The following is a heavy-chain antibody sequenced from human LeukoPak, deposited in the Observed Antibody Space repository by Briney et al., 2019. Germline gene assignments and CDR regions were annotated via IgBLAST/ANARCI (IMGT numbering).Heavy chain of an antibody. Sequence: TLSLTCTVSGGSISSYYWSWIRQPAGKGLEWIGRIYTSGSTNYNPSLKSRVTISVDKSKNQFSLKLSSVTAADTAVYYCARALESSGYSSFDYWGQGTLVTFSS. D-gene: IGHD3-22*01. CDR2: IYTSGST. J-gene: IGHJ4*02. CDR1: GGSISSYY. V-gene: IGHV4-4*07. CDR3: ARALESSGYSSFDY.